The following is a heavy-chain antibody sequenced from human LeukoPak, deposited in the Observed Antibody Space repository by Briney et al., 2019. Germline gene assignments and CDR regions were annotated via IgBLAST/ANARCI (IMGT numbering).Heavy chain of an antibody. J-gene: IGHJ6*03. D-gene: IGHD2-2*01. CDR3: AKAGYCSSTSCFTYYYYYMDV. CDR2: ISWDGCST. V-gene: IGHV3-43*01. Sequence: GGSLRLSCAASGFTFDDYTMHWVRHAPGKGLEWVSLISWDGCSTYYADSVKGRFTISRDNSKNSLYLQMNSLRTEDTALYYCAKAGYCSSTSCFTYYYYYMDVWGKGTTVTVSS. CDR1: GFTFDDYT.